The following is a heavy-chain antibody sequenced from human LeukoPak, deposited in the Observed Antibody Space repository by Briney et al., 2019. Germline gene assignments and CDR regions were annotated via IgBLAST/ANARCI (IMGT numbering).Heavy chain of an antibody. CDR3: ALAPNSNWFDF. CDR1: GDSTSDFY. CDR2: IHYSGSS. V-gene: IGHV4-59*03. D-gene: IGHD2-8*01. J-gene: IGHJ5*01. Sequence: SETLSLTCTVSGDSTSDFYWIWIRQSPGKGREWIGNIHYSGSSVYNPSLKSRGTISIDTSRRQFFLKLNSVTAADTAVYFCALAPNSNWFDFWGPGTLVTVSS.